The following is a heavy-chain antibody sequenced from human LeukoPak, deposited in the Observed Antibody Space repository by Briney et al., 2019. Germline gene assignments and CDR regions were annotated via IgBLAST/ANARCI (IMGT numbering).Heavy chain of an antibody. CDR2: IIPILGIA. J-gene: IGHJ4*02. Sequence: SVKVSCKASGGTFSSYAISWVRQAPGQGLEWMGRIIPILGIANYAQKLQGRVTMTTDTSTSTAYMELRSLRSDDTAVYYCARVEVGATAFDYWGQGTLVTVSS. D-gene: IGHD1-26*01. V-gene: IGHV1-69*04. CDR3: ARVEVGATAFDY. CDR1: GGTFSSYA.